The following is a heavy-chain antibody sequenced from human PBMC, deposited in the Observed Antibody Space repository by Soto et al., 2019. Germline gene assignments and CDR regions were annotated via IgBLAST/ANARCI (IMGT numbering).Heavy chain of an antibody. J-gene: IGHJ4*02. V-gene: IGHV3-30-3*01. Sequence: PGGSLRLSCAASGFTFSSYAMHWVRQAPGKGLEWVAVISYDGSNRYYADSVKGRFTISRDNSKNTLYLQMNSLRAEDTAVYYCSRDGASYSSSWPYWGQGTLVTVSS. CDR1: GFTFSSYA. CDR2: ISYDGSNR. CDR3: SRDGASYSSSWPY. D-gene: IGHD6-13*01.